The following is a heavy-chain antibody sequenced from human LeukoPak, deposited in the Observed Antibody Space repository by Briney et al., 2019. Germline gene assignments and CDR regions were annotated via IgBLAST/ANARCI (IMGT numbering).Heavy chain of an antibody. CDR2: IKQDGNEK. CDR3: ARDGAFRIYVY. Sequence: GGSLALSCAASGFTFSSYWMTWVRQAPGKGLEWVASIKQDGNEKYYVDSVKGRFTISRDNARNSLYLQMSSLRADDTAVYYCARDGAFRIYVYWGQATLATVSS. D-gene: IGHD3-16*01. CDR1: GFTFSSYW. J-gene: IGHJ4*02. V-gene: IGHV3-7*01.